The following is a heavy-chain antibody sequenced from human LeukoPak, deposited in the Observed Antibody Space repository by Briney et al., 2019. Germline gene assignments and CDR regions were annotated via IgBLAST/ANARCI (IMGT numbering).Heavy chain of an antibody. J-gene: IGHJ6*02. Sequence: PGGSLRLSCAASGFTFSTYTMYWVRHPPGKRLEWVSIIGNNGGGIHYADSVKGRFTISRDNAKNSLYLQMNSLRDEDTAVYYCARLPLGGSVDVWGQGTTVTVSS. CDR1: GFTFSTYT. V-gene: IGHV3-48*02. D-gene: IGHD7-27*01. CDR3: ARLPLGGSVDV. CDR2: IGNNGGGI.